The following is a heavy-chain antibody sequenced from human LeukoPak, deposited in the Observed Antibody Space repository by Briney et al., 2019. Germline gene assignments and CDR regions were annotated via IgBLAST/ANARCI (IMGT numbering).Heavy chain of an antibody. V-gene: IGHV3-23*01. D-gene: IGHD1-14*01. CDR3: AKGSGINHYHWIDP. CDR2: ISGGGGST. J-gene: IGHJ5*02. Sequence: GGSLRLSCAASEFTFSNYAMNWVRQAPGKGLDWVSGISGGGGSTYYADSVKGRFTISRDNSKNTLYLRMDSLRAEDTALYYCAKGSGINHYHWIDPWGQGTLVTVSS. CDR1: EFTFSNYA.